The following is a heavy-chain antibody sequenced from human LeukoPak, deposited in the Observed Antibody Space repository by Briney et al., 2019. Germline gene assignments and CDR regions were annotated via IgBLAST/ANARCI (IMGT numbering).Heavy chain of an antibody. D-gene: IGHD3-3*01. CDR3: ARQVTIFGVVTIFDY. J-gene: IGHJ4*02. CDR1: GGSISSYY. V-gene: IGHV4-4*07. Sequence: PSETLSLTCTVSGGSISSYYWSWIRQPAGKGLEWIGRIYTSGSTNYNPSLKSRVTMSVDTSKNQFSLKLSSVTAADTAVYYCARQVTIFGVVTIFDYWGQGTLVTVSS. CDR2: IYTSGST.